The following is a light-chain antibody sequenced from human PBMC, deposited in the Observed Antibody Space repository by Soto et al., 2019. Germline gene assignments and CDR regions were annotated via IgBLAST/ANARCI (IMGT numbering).Light chain of an antibody. Sequence: EIVLTQSPGTLSLSPGERATLSGRASQSVSSSYLAWYQQEPGQAPRLLIYGASSRATGIPDRFSGSGSGTDFTLTISRLEPEDFAVYYCQQSGDTPTFGQGTKVDIK. CDR2: GAS. J-gene: IGKJ1*01. CDR3: QQSGDTPT. V-gene: IGKV3-20*01. CDR1: QSVSSSY.